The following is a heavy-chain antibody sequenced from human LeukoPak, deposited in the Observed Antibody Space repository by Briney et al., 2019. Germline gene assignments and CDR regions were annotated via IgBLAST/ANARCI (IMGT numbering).Heavy chain of an antibody. CDR2: IKSRPDGGTT. J-gene: IGHJ4*02. CDR3: TTWTSH. V-gene: IGHV3-15*01. CDR1: GFTFTNAW. Sequence: PGGSLRLACAASGFTFTNAWMSWVRQAPGKGLEWVGRIKSRPDGGTTDYAAPVKDRFTISRDDSKNTLYLQMNSLRTEDTAVYYCTTWTSHWGQKTLRPVSS. D-gene: IGHD3/OR15-3a*01.